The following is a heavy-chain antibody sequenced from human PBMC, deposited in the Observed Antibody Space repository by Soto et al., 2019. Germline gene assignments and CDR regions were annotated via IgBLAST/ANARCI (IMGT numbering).Heavy chain of an antibody. V-gene: IGHV4-30-2*01. CDR3: ARVPDY. J-gene: IGHJ4*02. CDR1: GGSISSGGYS. CDR2: IYHIGST. Sequence: QLQLQESGSGLVKPSQTLSLTCAVSGGSISSGGYSWSWIRQPPGKGLEWIGYIYHIGSTYYNPSLKTRVTRSVDRSKNQFSLELSSVTVADRAVYYWARVPDYWGQGTLVTVSS.